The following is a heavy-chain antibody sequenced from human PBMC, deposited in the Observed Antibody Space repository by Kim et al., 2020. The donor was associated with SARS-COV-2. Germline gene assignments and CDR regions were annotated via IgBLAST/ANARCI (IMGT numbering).Heavy chain of an antibody. J-gene: IGHJ4*02. CDR3: ARGRGSQGYYFDY. V-gene: IGHV1-69*01. Sequence: YAPTFQGRVTITADDSTSTAYLELSSLRSGDTAVYYCARGRGSQGYYFDYWGQGTLVTVSS. D-gene: IGHD1-26*01.